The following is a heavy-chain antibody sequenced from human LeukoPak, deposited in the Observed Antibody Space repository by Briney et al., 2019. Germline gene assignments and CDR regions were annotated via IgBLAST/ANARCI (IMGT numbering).Heavy chain of an antibody. D-gene: IGHD1-26*01. CDR2: ISTSGSTT. Sequence: KSGGSLRLSCAASGFTFRDYYMTWIRLAPGQGLEWLSSISTSGSTTYYADSVKGRFTISRDNTKNSLYLQMNSLRAEDTAVYYCARDSLKGVAATHFDYWGQGTLVTVSS. J-gene: IGHJ4*02. V-gene: IGHV3-11*01. CDR1: GFTFRDYY. CDR3: ARDSLKGVAATHFDY.